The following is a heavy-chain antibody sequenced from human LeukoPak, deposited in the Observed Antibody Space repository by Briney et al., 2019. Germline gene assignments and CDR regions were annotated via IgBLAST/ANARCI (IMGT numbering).Heavy chain of an antibody. J-gene: IGHJ6*03. CDR2: INWNGGST. D-gene: IGHD1-14*01. CDR3: ARLTGGYYYYYMDA. CDR1: GFTFDDYG. Sequence: PGGSLRLSCAASGFTFDDYGMSWVRQAPGKGLEWVSGINWNGGSTGYADSVKGRFTISRDNAKNSLYLQMNSLRAEDTALYYCARLTGGYYYYYMDAWGKGTTVTVSS. V-gene: IGHV3-20*04.